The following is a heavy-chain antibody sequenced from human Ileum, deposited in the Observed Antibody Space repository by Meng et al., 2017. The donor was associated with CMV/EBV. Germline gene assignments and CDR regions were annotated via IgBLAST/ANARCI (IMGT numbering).Heavy chain of an antibody. CDR1: FSSYW. Sequence: FSSYWMRWGRQAPGQGLMWVSSINSNGSSTSYADSVEGRFTISRDNAKNTLYLQMNSLRAEDTAVYYCARDFSAAGYCSSTSCYGGYWGQGTLVTVSS. CDR2: INSNGSST. V-gene: IGHV3-74*01. CDR3: ARDFSAAGYCSSTSCYGGY. J-gene: IGHJ4*02. D-gene: IGHD2-2*01.